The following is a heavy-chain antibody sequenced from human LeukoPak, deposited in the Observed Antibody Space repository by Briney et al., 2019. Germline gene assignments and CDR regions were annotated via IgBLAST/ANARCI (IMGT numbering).Heavy chain of an antibody. CDR3: AKDLAATVTTH. V-gene: IGHV3-23*01. CDR2: ISGNGDIT. Sequence: GGSLSLSCAASGFPFSSYAMSWVRQAPGRGLEWVSAISGNGDITYYTDSVKGRFTISRDNSKNTLYLQMNSLRAEDTAVYYCAKDLAATVTTHWGQGTLVTVSS. J-gene: IGHJ4*02. CDR1: GFPFSSYA. D-gene: IGHD4-17*01.